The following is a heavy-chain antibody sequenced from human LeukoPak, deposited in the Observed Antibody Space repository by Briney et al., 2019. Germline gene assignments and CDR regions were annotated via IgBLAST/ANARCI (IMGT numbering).Heavy chain of an antibody. V-gene: IGHV3-21*01. Sequence: PGGYLRLYCAASGFTFSSYSMNWVRQAPGKGLEWVSSISSSSSYIYYADSVKGRFTISRDNAKNSLYLQMNSLRAEDTAVYYCARDKYGSGSYYFNWFDPWGQGTLVTVSS. D-gene: IGHD3-10*01. J-gene: IGHJ5*02. CDR1: GFTFSSYS. CDR2: ISSSSSYI. CDR3: ARDKYGSGSYYFNWFDP.